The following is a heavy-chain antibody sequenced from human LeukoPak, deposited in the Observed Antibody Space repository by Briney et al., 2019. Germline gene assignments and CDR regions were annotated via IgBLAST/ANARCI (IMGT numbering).Heavy chain of an antibody. V-gene: IGHV4-59*01. Sequence: SETLSLTCTVSGGSISSYYWSWIRQPPGKGLEWIGYIYYSGSTNYNPSLKSRVTISVDTAKNQFSLKLSSVTAADTAVYYCASSCQWELPPGFDYWGQGTLVTVSS. J-gene: IGHJ4*02. CDR1: GGSISSYY. CDR2: IYYSGST. CDR3: ASSCQWELPPGFDY. D-gene: IGHD1-26*01.